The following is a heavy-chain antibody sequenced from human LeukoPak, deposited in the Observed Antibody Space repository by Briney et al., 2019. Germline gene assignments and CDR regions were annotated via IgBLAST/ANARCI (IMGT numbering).Heavy chain of an antibody. CDR1: GFTFSSYG. Sequence: PGGSLRLSCAASGFTFSSYGMHWVRQAQGKGLEWVAFIRYDGSNKYYADSVKGRFTISRDNSKNTLHLQMNSLRAEDTAVYYCAKDYFRYEYSSSSCDYWGQGTLVTVSS. V-gene: IGHV3-30*02. J-gene: IGHJ4*02. D-gene: IGHD6-6*01. CDR2: IRYDGSNK. CDR3: AKDYFRYEYSSSSCDY.